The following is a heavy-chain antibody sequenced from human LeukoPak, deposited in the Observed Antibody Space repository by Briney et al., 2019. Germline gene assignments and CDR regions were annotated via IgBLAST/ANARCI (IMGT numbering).Heavy chain of an antibody. Sequence: HSGGSLRLSCAASGFTVSGQYMIWVRQAPGKGLEWVSAIYGAGATSYPDSMKGRFTISRDNSKNTLSLQMNSLRVEDTAVYYCAKVSGYTEDYWGQGTLVTVSS. CDR2: IYGAGAT. J-gene: IGHJ4*02. V-gene: IGHV3-53*01. D-gene: IGHD5-18*01. CDR1: GFTVSGQY. CDR3: AKVSGYTEDY.